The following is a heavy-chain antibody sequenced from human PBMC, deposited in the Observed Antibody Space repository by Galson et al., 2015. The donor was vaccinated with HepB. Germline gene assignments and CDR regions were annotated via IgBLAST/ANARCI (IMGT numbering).Heavy chain of an antibody. CDR3: AKGRGWYTGFDS. CDR1: GFIFSNYA. Sequence: SLRLSCAGSGFIFSNYALSWVRQAPGKGLQWVSGISGDTYGTYSDDSVKGRFTISRDNSNRRLYLQMTSVTADDTATYYCAKGRGWYTGFDSWGQGALVTVSS. D-gene: IGHD6-19*01. J-gene: IGHJ4*02. V-gene: IGHV3-23*01. CDR2: ISGDTYGT.